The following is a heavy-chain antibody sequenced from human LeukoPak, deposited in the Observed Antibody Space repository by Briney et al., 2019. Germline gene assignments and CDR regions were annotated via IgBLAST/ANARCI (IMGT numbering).Heavy chain of an antibody. D-gene: IGHD3-3*01. CDR1: GFTVSSNY. CDR2: IYSGGST. V-gene: IGHV3-66*01. CDR3: ARDPRYYDFWSGYYFDY. Sequence: PGGSPRLSCAASGFTVSSNYMSWVRQAPGKGLEWVSVIYSGGSTYYADSVKGRFTISRDNSKNTLYLQMNSLRAEDTAVYYCARDPRYYDFWSGYYFDYWGQGTLVTVSS. J-gene: IGHJ4*02.